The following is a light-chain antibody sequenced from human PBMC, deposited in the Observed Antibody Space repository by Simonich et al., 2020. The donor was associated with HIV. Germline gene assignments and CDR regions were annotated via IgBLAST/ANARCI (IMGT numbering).Light chain of an antibody. CDR3: TSYAGSHNWV. CDR2: DVS. CDR1: SSDVGGYNY. J-gene: IGLJ3*02. V-gene: IGLV2-14*03. Sequence: QSALTQPASVSGSPGQSITISCTGTSSDVGGYNYVSWYQQHPGKAPKIMIYDVSNRPSGVSNRFSGSKSGNTASLTISGLKPEDEADYYCTSYAGSHNWVFGGGTKLTVL.